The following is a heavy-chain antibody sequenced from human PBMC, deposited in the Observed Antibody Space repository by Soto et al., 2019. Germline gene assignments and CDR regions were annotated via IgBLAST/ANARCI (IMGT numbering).Heavy chain of an antibody. CDR3: AKDHCSSTSCYPNYYYYYMDV. J-gene: IGHJ6*03. V-gene: IGHV3-23*01. Sequence: GGSLRLSCAASGFTFSSYAMSWVRQAPGKGLEWVSAISGSGGSTYYADSVKGRFTISRDNSKNTLYLQMNSLRAEDTAVYYCAKDHCSSTSCYPNYYYYYMDVWGKGTTVTVSS. CDR2: ISGSGGST. D-gene: IGHD2-2*01. CDR1: GFTFSSYA.